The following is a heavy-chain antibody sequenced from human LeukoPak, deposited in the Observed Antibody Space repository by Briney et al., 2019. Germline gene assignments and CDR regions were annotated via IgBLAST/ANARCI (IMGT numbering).Heavy chain of an antibody. CDR1: GYTFTSYG. Sequence: ASVKVSCKASGYTFTSYGISWVRQAPGQGLEWMGWISAYNGNTNYAQKLQGRVTMTTDTSTSTAYMELRSLRSDDTAVYYCARLSSSPWDYYYMDVWGKGTTVTVSS. D-gene: IGHD6-6*01. CDR2: ISAYNGNT. J-gene: IGHJ6*03. V-gene: IGHV1-18*01. CDR3: ARLSSSPWDYYYMDV.